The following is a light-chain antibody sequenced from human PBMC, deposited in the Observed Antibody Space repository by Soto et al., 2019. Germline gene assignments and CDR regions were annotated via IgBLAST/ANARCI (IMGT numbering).Light chain of an antibody. V-gene: IGKV3-20*01. CDR2: GTS. CDR1: QSLSSIY. J-gene: IGKJ2*01. CDR3: QQDGPSLPMYT. Sequence: EIVLTQSPGTLSLSPGERATLSCRTSQSLSSIYLAWYQQKPGQAHRLLIYGTSNRATGIPDRFSVSGSGTDFTLTISRLEPEDFAVYYVQQDGPSLPMYTFGQGTKLEIK.